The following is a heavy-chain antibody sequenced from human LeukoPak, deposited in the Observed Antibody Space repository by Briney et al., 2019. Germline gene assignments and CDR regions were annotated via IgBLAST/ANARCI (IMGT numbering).Heavy chain of an antibody. CDR2: INPNSGGT. J-gene: IGHJ6*03. V-gene: IGHV1-2*02. Sequence: ASVKVSCKASGYTFTGYYMHWVRQAPGQGLEWMGWINPNSGGTNYAQKFQGRVTMTRDTSISTAYMELSRLRAEDTAVYYCAKDGPRGCSSTSCYDDYYYYYMDVWGKGTTVTVSS. CDR3: AKDGPRGCSSTSCYDDYYYYYMDV. CDR1: GYTFTGYY. D-gene: IGHD2-2*01.